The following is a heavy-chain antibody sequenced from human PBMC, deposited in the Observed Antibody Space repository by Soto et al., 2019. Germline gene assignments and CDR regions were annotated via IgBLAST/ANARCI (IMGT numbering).Heavy chain of an antibody. CDR3: ARGVMVRGVIINYYGMDV. J-gene: IGHJ6*02. CDR1: GVSISSYY. D-gene: IGHD3-10*01. Sequence: SETLSLTCTVSGVSISSYYWSWIRQPPGKGLEWIGEIYHSGSTNYNPSLKSRVTISVDKSKNQFSLKLSSVTAADTAVYYCARGVMVRGVIINYYGMDVWGQGTTVTVSS. V-gene: IGHV4-59*12. CDR2: IYHSGST.